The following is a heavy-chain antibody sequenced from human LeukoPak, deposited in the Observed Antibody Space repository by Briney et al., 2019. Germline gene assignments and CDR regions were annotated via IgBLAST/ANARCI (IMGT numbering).Heavy chain of an antibody. CDR3: ARDGIGGGGDPKAFDY. Sequence: GGSLRLSCAASGFTFSSNYMSWVRQAPGKGLEWVSVIYSGGSTYYADSVKGRFTISRDNSKNTLYLQMNSLRAEDTAVYYCARDGIGGGGDPKAFDYWGQGTLVTVSS. D-gene: IGHD2-21*02. J-gene: IGHJ4*02. V-gene: IGHV3-53*01. CDR1: GFTFSSNY. CDR2: IYSGGST.